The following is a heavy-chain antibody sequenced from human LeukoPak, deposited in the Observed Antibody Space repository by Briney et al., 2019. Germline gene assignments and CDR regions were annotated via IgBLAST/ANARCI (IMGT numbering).Heavy chain of an antibody. CDR2: ISYDGSNK. Sequence: GGSLRLSCAASGFTFSSYAMHWVRQAPGKGLEWVAVISYDGSNKYYADSVKGRFTISRDNSKNTLYLQMNSLRAEDTAVYHCARDRGPIFLTGYPGSYWGQGTLVTVSS. CDR1: GFTFSSYA. CDR3: ARDRGPIFLTGYPGSY. D-gene: IGHD3-9*01. V-gene: IGHV3-30*04. J-gene: IGHJ4*02.